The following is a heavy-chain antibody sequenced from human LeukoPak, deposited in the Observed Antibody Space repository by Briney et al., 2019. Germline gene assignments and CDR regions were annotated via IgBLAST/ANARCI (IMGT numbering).Heavy chain of an antibody. CDR3: VISSTGRGGMDV. CDR1: GFTFSSFW. J-gene: IGHJ6*04. D-gene: IGHD1-14*01. CDR2: IKYDGSDK. V-gene: IGHV3-7*03. Sequence: PGRSLRLSCAASGFTFSSFWMSWVRQAPGKGLEWVANIKYDGSDKYYVDSAKGRFTISRDNAENSLYLQMNSLRVDDTAVYYCVISSTGRGGMDVWGKGTTVIVSS.